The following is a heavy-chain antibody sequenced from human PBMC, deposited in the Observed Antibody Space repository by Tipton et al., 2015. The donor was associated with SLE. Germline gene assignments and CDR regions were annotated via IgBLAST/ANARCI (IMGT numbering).Heavy chain of an antibody. J-gene: IGHJ4*02. V-gene: IGHV4-31*03. CDR2: ISYSGST. D-gene: IGHD6-19*01. Sequence: TLSLTCTVSGGSISSGGYYWSWIRQSPGKGLEWIGYISYSGSTNYNSSLKSRVTISVDRSRNQFSLKLSSVTAADTAVYYCASEILRDYGSAWGPDYWGQGTLVTVSS. CDR1: GGSISSGGYY. CDR3: ASEILRDYGSAWGPDY.